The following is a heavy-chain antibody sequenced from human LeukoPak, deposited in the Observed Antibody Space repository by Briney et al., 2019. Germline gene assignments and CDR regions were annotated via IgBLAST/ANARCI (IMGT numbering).Heavy chain of an antibody. CDR3: ARVLSGYFFDY. CDR2: INAGNGNT. Sequence: PVASVKASCKASGYAFTSYAMHWGRQAPGPRLESMGWINAGNGNTKYSKKFQGRVTITRDTSASTAYMELSSLRSEDTAVYYCARVLSGYFFDYWGQGTLVTVSS. J-gene: IGHJ4*02. D-gene: IGHD6-25*01. CDR1: GYAFTSYA. V-gene: IGHV1-3*01.